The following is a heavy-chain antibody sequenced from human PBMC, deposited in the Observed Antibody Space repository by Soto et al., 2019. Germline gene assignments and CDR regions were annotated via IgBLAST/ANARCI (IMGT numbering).Heavy chain of an antibody. V-gene: IGHV3-30*03. CDR2: ISYDGSNK. J-gene: IGHJ4*02. CDR1: GFTFSTYG. D-gene: IGHD3-22*01. CDR3: AREGIKSGYYFDY. Sequence: QVQLVESGGGVVQPGRSLRLSCAASGFTFSTYGMHWVRQAPGKGLEWVAVISYDGSNKYYADSVKGRFTISRDNSKRAQYLQMSSLRVEDTAVYYCAREGIKSGYYFDYWGQGTLVTVSS.